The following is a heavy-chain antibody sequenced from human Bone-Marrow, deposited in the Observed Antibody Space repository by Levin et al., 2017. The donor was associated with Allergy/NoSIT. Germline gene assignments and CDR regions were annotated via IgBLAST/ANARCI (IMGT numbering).Heavy chain of an antibody. CDR2: INHSGST. D-gene: IGHD2-2*01. V-gene: IGHV4-34*01. CDR3: ARDCSSTSLGY. J-gene: IGHJ4*02. Sequence: SETLSLTCAVYGGSFSGYYWSWIRQPPGKGLEWIGEINHSGSTNYNPSLKSRVTISVDTSKNQFSLKLSSVTAADTAVYYCARDCSSTSLGYWGQGTLVTVSS. CDR1: GGSFSGYY.